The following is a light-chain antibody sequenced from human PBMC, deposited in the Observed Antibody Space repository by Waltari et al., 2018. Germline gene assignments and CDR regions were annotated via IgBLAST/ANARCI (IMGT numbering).Light chain of an antibody. V-gene: IGKV3-20*01. CDR1: QSLTKRY. CDR2: GAS. J-gene: IGKJ2*01. CDR3: QQYGSSILYT. Sequence: RSSQSLTKRYLAWYQQKPGQAPRLLIYGASSRAAGIPDRFSGSGSGTDFTLTISRLEPEDFAVYYCQQYGSSILYTFGQGTKLEIK.